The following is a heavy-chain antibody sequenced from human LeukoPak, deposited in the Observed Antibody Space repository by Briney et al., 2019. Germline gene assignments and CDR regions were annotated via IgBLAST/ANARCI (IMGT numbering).Heavy chain of an antibody. J-gene: IGHJ6*04. CDR3: ARDLSVGAYMDV. Sequence: GSLRLSCAVSAFTFSDNYMTWIRQAPGKGLESVSYISPSGTDISYADSVKGRFTISRDNAKNTLYLQMNSLIAEDTAVYYCARDLSVGAYMDVWGKGTMVTISS. CDR2: ISPSGTDI. D-gene: IGHD1-26*01. V-gene: IGHV3-11*04. CDR1: AFTFSDNY.